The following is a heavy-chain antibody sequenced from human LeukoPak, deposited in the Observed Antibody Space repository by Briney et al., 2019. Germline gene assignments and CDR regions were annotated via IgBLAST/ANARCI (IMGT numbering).Heavy chain of an antibody. D-gene: IGHD5-18*01. CDR3: AKEATWIQFPPDAFDI. Sequence: GGSLRLSCAASRFTFSSYGMHWVRQAPGKGLEWVAVISYDGSNKYYADSVKGRFTISRDNSKNTLYLQMNSLRAEDTAVYYCAKEATWIQFPPDAFDIWGQGTMVTVSS. CDR1: RFTFSSYG. J-gene: IGHJ3*02. V-gene: IGHV3-30*18. CDR2: ISYDGSNK.